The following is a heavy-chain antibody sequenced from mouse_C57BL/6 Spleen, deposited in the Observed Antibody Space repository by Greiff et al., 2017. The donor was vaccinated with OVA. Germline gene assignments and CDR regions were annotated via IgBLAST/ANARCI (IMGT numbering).Heavy chain of an antibody. CDR3: ARLSTTVDWYFDV. J-gene: IGHJ1*03. CDR2: IHPNSGST. Sequence: QVQLKQPGAELVKPGASVKLSCKASGYTFTSYWMHWVKQRPGQGLEWIGMIHPNSGSTNYNEKFKSKATLTVDKSSSTAYMQLSSLTSEDSAVYYCARLSTTVDWYFDVWGTGTTVTVSS. D-gene: IGHD1-1*01. CDR1: GYTFTSYW. V-gene: IGHV1-64*01.